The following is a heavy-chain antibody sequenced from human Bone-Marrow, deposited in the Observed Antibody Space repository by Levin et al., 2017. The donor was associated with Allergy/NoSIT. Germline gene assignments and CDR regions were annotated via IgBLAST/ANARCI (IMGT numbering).Heavy chain of an antibody. CDR2: IYSGGST. J-gene: IGHJ4*02. D-gene: IGHD1-26*01. Sequence: GGSLRLSCAASGFTVSSNYMSWVRQAPGKGLEWVSLIYSGGSTYYPDSVKGRFTISRDNSKNTLYLQMNSLRAEDTAVYYCARDPEGLYSGGFRDYWGQGTLVTVSS. V-gene: IGHV3-66*01. CDR3: ARDPEGLYSGGFRDY. CDR1: GFTVSSNY.